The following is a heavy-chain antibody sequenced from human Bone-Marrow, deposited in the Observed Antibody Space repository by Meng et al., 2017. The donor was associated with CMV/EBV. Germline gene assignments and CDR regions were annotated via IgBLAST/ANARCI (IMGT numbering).Heavy chain of an antibody. J-gene: IGHJ4*02. CDR2: ITSSSSYI. D-gene: IGHD7-27*01. CDR1: GFTFSSYS. Sequence: LSCAASGFTFSSYSMNWVRQAPGKGLEWVSSITSSSSYIYYADSVKGRFTISRDNAKNSLYLQMNSLRAEDTAVYYCARDNAGDGFDYWGQGTLVTVSS. CDR3: ARDNAGDGFDY. V-gene: IGHV3-21*01.